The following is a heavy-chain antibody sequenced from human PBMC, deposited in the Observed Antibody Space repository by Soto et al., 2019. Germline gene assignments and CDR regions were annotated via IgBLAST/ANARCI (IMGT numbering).Heavy chain of an antibody. D-gene: IGHD6-25*01. J-gene: IGHJ3*02. CDR2: ISYDGSNK. CDR1: GFTFSSYA. CDR3: ARESGDAFDI. V-gene: IGHV3-30-3*01. Sequence: QVQLVESGGGVVQPGRSLRLSCAASGFTFSSYAMHWVRQAPGKGLEWVAVISYDGSNKYYADSVKGRFTISRDNSKNTLYLQMNSLRAEDTAVSYCARESGDAFDIWGQGTMVTVSS.